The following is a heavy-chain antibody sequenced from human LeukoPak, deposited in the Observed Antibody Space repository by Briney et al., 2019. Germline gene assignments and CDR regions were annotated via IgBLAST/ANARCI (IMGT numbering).Heavy chain of an antibody. D-gene: IGHD1-26*01. V-gene: IGHV3-11*01. CDR3: ARGGAHGMDV. Sequence: GGSLRLSCAASGFTFSDYYMTWLRQAAGRGVEWVSSISSVYYNIYYGASVKGRFTISTDNPKNSVYLQMSSLRADDTAVYYCARGGAHGMDVWGQGTTVTVSS. J-gene: IGHJ6*02. CDR2: ISSVYYNI. CDR1: GFTFSDYY.